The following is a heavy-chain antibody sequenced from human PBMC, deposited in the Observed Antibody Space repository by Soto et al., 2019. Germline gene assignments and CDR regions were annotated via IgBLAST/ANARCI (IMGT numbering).Heavy chain of an antibody. CDR1: GGSISSAAYY. J-gene: IGHJ4*02. V-gene: IGHV4-31*03. D-gene: IGHD5-18*01. Sequence: QVRLQESGPGLVKPSQTLSLTCTVSGGSISSAAYYWSWIRQHPGKGLEWIGYVSHSACTYYNPSLQSRVIISVDTAKNQFSLSLTSVTAADTAVYYCAREYTYGSNFFDCWGQGALVTVSS. CDR2: VSHSACT. CDR3: AREYTYGSNFFDC.